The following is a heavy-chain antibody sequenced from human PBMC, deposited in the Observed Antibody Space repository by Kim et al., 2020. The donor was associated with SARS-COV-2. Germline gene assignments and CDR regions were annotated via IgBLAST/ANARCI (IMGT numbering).Heavy chain of an antibody. Sequence: GGSLRLSCAASGFTFRSACMTWFRQAPGKGFEWVADIYRDGSKENYADSVKGRFTISRDNSKNSLCLQMYNLRAEDTAVYYCARDMDERCHDLTYYC. CDR2: IYRDGSKE. V-gene: IGHV3-33*08. D-gene: IGHD1-1*01. J-gene: IGHJ6*01. CDR3: ARDMDERCHDLTYYC. CDR1: GFTFRSAC.